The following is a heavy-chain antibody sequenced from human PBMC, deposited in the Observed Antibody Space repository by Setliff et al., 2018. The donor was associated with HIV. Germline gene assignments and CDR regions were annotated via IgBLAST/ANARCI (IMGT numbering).Heavy chain of an antibody. J-gene: IGHJ6*03. D-gene: IGHD6-6*01. CDR1: GGTFNINA. V-gene: IGHV1-69*13. CDR2: IISLFGTA. CDR3: SKVSEHRTSSGSFYYYMDV. Sequence: SVKVSCKASGGTFNINAVTWVRQAPGQGLEWVGAIISLFGTANYAQKFQGRVTITADDSTSTVYMEVRSLRSADTAMYYCSKVSEHRTSSGSFYYYMDVWGEGTTVTVSS.